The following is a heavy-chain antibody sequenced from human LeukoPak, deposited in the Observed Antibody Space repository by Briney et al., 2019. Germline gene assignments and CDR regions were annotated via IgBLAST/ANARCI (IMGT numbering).Heavy chain of an antibody. D-gene: IGHD5-24*01. Sequence: SETLSLTCAVYGGSFSDYYWSWIRQPPGKGLEWIGEINHSGSTNYNPSLKSRVTTSVDTSKNQFSLKLSSVTAADTAVYYCARLRRDGYNYLDYWGQGTLVTVSS. CDR1: GGSFSDYY. V-gene: IGHV4-34*01. CDR2: INHSGST. CDR3: ARLRRDGYNYLDY. J-gene: IGHJ4*02.